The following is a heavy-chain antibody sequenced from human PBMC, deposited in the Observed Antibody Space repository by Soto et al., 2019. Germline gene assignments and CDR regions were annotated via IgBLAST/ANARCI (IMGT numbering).Heavy chain of an antibody. V-gene: IGHV3-33*01. CDR3: AGGAAAAGTDWFDA. J-gene: IGHJ5*02. D-gene: IGHD6-13*01. Sequence: QEQLVESGGGMVHPGTSLRLSCVTSGITLAAHGMHWVRQAPGKGLEWVALSWYDGKTFYGDSVKGRFTISRDTSTVFLDMRSLRPDDTAVYYCAGGAAAAGTDWFDAWGQGTLVIVSS. CDR2: SWYDGKT. CDR1: GITLAAHG.